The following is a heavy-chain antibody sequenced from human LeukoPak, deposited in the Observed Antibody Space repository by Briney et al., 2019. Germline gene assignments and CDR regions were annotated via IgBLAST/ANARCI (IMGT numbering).Heavy chain of an antibody. CDR2: IIPIFGTA. CDR3: ARDPFPVLYYYDSSCYSN. Sequence: ASVKVSCKASGGTFISYAISWVRQAPGQGLEWMGGIIPIFGTANYAQKFQGRVTITADESTSTAYMELSSLRSEDTAVYYCARDPFPVLYYYDSSCYSNWGQGTLGNVSS. CDR1: GGTFISYA. J-gene: IGHJ4*02. V-gene: IGHV1-69*13. D-gene: IGHD3-22*01.